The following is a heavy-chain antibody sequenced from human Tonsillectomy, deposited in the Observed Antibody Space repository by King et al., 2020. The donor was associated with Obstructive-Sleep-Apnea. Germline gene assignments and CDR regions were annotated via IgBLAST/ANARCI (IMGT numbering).Heavy chain of an antibody. V-gene: IGHV4-39*07. CDR3: ARGQMATIGPLFDY. D-gene: IGHD5-24*01. Sequence: LRLQESGPGLVKPSETLSLTCTVSGGSISSSSYYWGWIRQPPGKGLEWIGSIYYSGSTYYNPALKSRVTISVDTSKNQFSLKLSSVTAADTAVYYCARGQMATIGPLFDYWGQGTLVTVSS. CDR1: GGSISSSSYY. CDR2: IYYSGST. J-gene: IGHJ4*02.